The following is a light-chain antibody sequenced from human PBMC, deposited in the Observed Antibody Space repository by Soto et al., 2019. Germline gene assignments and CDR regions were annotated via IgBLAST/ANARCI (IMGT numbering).Light chain of an antibody. V-gene: IGKV1-5*03. Sequence: DIPMTQSPSTLSASVGDRVTITCRANQRISSWLAWYQLKPGKAPKLLIYKASNLESGVPPRFSGSGSGTEFPPTISSLQHEDFATYYCQQYVNSPWTVGPGTKVDI. CDR1: QRISSW. CDR3: QQYVNSPWT. CDR2: KAS. J-gene: IGKJ1*01.